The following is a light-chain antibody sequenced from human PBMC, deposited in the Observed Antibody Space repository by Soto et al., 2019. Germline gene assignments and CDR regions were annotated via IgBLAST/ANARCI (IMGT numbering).Light chain of an antibody. CDR1: SSDIGAYDY. CDR2: EVN. V-gene: IGLV2-14*01. CDR3: LSFKSTNTQV. J-gene: IGLJ1*01. Sequence: QSALTQPASLSGSPGQSITISCTGTSSDIGAYDYVSWFQQHPGKAPKLMISEVNNRPSGDSNRFSGAKSGNTAYLPISGLQVENAAGYFCLSFKSTNTQVFGTGTKVTGL.